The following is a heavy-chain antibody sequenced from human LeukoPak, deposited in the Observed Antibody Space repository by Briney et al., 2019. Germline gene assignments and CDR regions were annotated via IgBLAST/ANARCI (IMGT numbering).Heavy chain of an antibody. CDR1: GFTFSSYA. D-gene: IGHD2-8*01. V-gene: IGHV3-23*01. CDR2: ISGSGGST. Sequence: RPGGSLRLSCAASGFTFSSYAMSWVRQAPGKGLEWVSAISGSGGSTYYADSVKGRFTISRDNSKNTLYLQMNSLRAEDTAVYYCAKPKVCTNGVCYYGMDVWGQGTTVTVSS. J-gene: IGHJ6*02. CDR3: AKPKVCTNGVCYYGMDV.